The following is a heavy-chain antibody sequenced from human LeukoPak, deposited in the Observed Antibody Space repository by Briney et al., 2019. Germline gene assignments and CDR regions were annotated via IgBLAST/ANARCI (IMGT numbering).Heavy chain of an antibody. D-gene: IGHD3-10*01. Sequence: GGSLRLSCAASGFTFSSYSMNWVRQAPGTGLEWVSSITSSSHVYYADSVKGRFTISRDNSKNTLYLQMNSLRAEDTAVYYCARGLGYFDYWGQGTLVTVSS. CDR1: GFTFSSYS. J-gene: IGHJ4*02. V-gene: IGHV3-21*04. CDR2: ITSSSHV. CDR3: ARGLGYFDY.